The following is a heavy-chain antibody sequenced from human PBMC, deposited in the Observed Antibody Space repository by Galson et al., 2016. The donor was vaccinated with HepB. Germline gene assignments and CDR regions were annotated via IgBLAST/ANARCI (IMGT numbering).Heavy chain of an antibody. D-gene: IGHD3-16*02. CDR1: XXSIXXXDYX. Sequence: TCTVSXXSIXXXDYXXXWXXXPPGXXLEXIGYIYYXGSTYYXPSLKSRVTISVATSKNQFSLKLRSVTAADTAAYYCARDRRRVWGRYRYGAYGMXVWGKGXXVTVXX. CDR3: ARDRRRVWGRYRYGAYGMXV. V-gene: IGHV4-30-4*01. CDR2: IYYXGST. J-gene: IGHJ6*04.